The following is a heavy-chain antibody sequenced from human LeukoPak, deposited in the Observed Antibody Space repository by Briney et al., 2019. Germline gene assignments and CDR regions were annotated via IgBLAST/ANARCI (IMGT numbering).Heavy chain of an antibody. V-gene: IGHV3-13*01. CDR3: ARRSAAAGIDAFDI. Sequence: GESLRLSCAASGFTPRNYDMHWVRQPTGKGLEWVSAMGTGDDTYFSGSVKGRFTGVRENAKNTVYLQMNSLRARDTAMYYCARRSAAAGIDAFDIWGQGTMVIVSS. CDR1: GFTPRNYD. J-gene: IGHJ3*02. CDR2: MGTGDDT. D-gene: IGHD6-13*01.